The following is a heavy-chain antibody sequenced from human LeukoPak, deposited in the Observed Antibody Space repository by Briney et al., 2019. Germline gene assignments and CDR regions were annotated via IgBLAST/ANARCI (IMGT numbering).Heavy chain of an antibody. D-gene: IGHD2-15*01. V-gene: IGHV3-21*01. CDR3: ARGRHYCSGGSCYGYYYYYMDV. CDR1: GFTFSSYS. J-gene: IGHJ6*03. Sequence: GGSLRLSCAASGFTFSSYSMNWVRQAPGKGLEWVSSISSSSSYIYYADSVKGRLTISSDNAKNSLYLQMNSLRAEDTAVYYCARGRHYCSGGSCYGYYYYYMDVWGKGTTVTVSS. CDR2: ISSSSSYI.